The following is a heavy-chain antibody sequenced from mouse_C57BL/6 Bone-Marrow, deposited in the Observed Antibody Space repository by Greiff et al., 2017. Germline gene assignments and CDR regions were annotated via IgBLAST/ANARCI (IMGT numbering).Heavy chain of an antibody. CDR2: IYPRDGST. V-gene: IGHV1-85*01. CDR3: AKLEFDGSSGDWYFDV. CDR1: GYTFTSYD. Sequence: VKVVESGPELVKPGASVKLSCKASGYTFTSYDINWVKQRPGQGLEWIGWIYPRDGSTKYNEKFKGKATLTVDTSSSTAYMALHSLTSEDSAVYFCAKLEFDGSSGDWYFDVGGTGTTVTVSA. J-gene: IGHJ1*03. D-gene: IGHD1-1*01.